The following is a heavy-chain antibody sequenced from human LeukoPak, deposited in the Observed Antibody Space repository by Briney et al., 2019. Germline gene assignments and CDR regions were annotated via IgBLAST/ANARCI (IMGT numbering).Heavy chain of an antibody. Sequence: ASVKVSCKASGYTFTGYYMHWLRQAPGQGLEWMGWINPNSGGTNYAQKFQGRVTMTRDTSISTAYMELSRLRSDDTAVYYCARDRGQWLVPFDYWGQGTLVTVSS. V-gene: IGHV1-2*02. CDR1: GYTFTGYY. J-gene: IGHJ4*02. CDR2: INPNSGGT. D-gene: IGHD6-19*01. CDR3: ARDRGQWLVPFDY.